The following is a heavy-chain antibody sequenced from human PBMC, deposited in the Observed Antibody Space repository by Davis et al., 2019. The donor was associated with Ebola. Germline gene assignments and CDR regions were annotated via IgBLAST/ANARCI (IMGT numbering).Heavy chain of an antibody. CDR1: GFTFSSYA. CDR2: ISGSGGST. Sequence: GESLKISCAASGFTFSSYAMSWVRQAPGKGLEWVSAISGSGGSTYYADSVKGRFTISRDNSKNTLYLQMNSLRAEDTALYYCAKSWGRDWFDPWGQGTLVTVSS. J-gene: IGHJ5*02. D-gene: IGHD3-16*01. CDR3: AKSWGRDWFDP. V-gene: IGHV3-23*01.